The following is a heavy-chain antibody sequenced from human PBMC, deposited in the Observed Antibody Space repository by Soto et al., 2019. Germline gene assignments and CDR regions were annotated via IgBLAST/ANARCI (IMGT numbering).Heavy chain of an antibody. CDR2: IIPVLDMP. D-gene: IGHD6-13*01. CDR3: ARGIAAGTDY. Sequence: QVQLVQSGAEVKKPGSSVKVSCKASGDTLSTYTISWVRQAPEQGLEWMGWIIPVLDMPIYAQKFQGRVTISAEKSTSTVYMELSSLRSEDTAVYYCARGIAAGTDYWGQGTLVTVSS. V-gene: IGHV1-69*02. J-gene: IGHJ4*02. CDR1: GDTLSTYT.